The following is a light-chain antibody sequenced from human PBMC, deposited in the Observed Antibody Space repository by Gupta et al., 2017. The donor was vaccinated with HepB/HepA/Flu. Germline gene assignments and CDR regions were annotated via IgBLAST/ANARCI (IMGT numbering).Light chain of an antibody. CDR3: QQRYNWPLT. Sequence: EIVLTQSPGTLSLSLGERATLSCRASQSISSFLAWYQQTPGQAPRLLIYGASNRATGIPARFSGSGSGTDFTLTISNLEPEDFAVYYCQQRYNWPLTFGGGTKVEIK. CDR1: QSISSF. V-gene: IGKV3-11*01. J-gene: IGKJ4*01. CDR2: GAS.